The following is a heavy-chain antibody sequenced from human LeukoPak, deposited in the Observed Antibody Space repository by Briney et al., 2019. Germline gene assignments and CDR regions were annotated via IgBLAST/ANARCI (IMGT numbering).Heavy chain of an antibody. CDR1: GFTFSKYA. D-gene: IGHD3-16*01. V-gene: IGHV3-23*01. CDR3: ATRHFDYEYVWGNYWA. CDR2: ISGSGGST. Sequence: GGSLRLSCAASGFTFSKYAMTWVRQAPGKGLEWVSSISGSGGSTYYADSLKGRFTISRDNSNNMLYLQTNSLRVEDTAVYYCATRHFDYEYVWGNYWAWGQGTLVTVSS. J-gene: IGHJ5*02.